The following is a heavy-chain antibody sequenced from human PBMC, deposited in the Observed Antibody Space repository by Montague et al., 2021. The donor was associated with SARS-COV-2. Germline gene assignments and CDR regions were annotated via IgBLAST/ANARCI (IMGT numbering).Heavy chain of an antibody. V-gene: IGHV4-39*01. J-gene: IGHJ4*02. D-gene: IGHD2-8*01. Sequence: SETLSLTCTVSGGSISSSSYYWGWIRQPPGKGLEWIGSIYYSGSTYYNPSLKSRVTISVDTSKNQFSLKLSSVTAADTAVYYCATITLGYCTNGVCQPPDYWGQGPLVTVSS. CDR3: ATITLGYCTNGVCQPPDY. CDR1: GGSISSSSYY. CDR2: IYYSGST.